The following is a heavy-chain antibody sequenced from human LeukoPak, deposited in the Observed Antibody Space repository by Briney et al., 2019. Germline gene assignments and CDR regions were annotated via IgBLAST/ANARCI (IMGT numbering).Heavy chain of an antibody. CDR2: IIPIFGTA. Sequence: AASVKVSCKASGYTFTSYGISWVRQAPGQGLEWMGGIIPIFGTANYAQKFQGRVTITADKSTSTAYMELSSLRSEDTAVYYCARSSDYDFWSGPPYYYYYYMDVWGKGTTVTVSS. J-gene: IGHJ6*03. V-gene: IGHV1-69*06. CDR1: GYTFTSYG. D-gene: IGHD3-3*01. CDR3: ARSSDYDFWSGPPYYYYYYMDV.